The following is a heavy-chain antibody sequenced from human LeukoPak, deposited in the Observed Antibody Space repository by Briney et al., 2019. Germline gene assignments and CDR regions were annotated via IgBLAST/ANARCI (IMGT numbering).Heavy chain of an antibody. CDR2: IYYSVST. J-gene: IGHJ3*02. CDR3: ARARSGVVMVGAFDI. Sequence: SETLSLTCTVSGGAISSYYWSWIRQPPGKGLEWIGYIYYSVSTNNNPSLKSRVTISVDTSKNQLSLRLSSVTAADTAVYYCARARSGVVMVGAFDIWGQGTMVTVSS. V-gene: IGHV4-59*08. CDR1: GGAISSYY. D-gene: IGHD3-3*01.